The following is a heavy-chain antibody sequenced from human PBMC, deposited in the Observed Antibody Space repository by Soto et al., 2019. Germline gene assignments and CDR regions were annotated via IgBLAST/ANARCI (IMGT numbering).Heavy chain of an antibody. CDR1: GFTFCSYA. V-gene: IGHV3-23*01. Sequence: GGSLRLSCAASGFTFCSYAMSWVRQAPGKGLEWVSAISGSGGSTYYADSVKGRFTISRDNSKNTLYLQMNSLRAEDTAVYYCAKAVGSSSWYWWFDPWGQGTLVTVSS. CDR2: ISGSGGST. J-gene: IGHJ5*02. CDR3: AKAVGSSSWYWWFDP. D-gene: IGHD6-13*01.